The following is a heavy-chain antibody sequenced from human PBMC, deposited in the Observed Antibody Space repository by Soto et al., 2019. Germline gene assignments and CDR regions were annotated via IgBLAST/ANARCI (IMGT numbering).Heavy chain of an antibody. D-gene: IGHD3-10*01. J-gene: IGHJ4*02. V-gene: IGHV1-3*01. CDR1: GYTFTSYA. Sequence: QVQLVQSGAEVKKPGASVKVSCKASGYTFTSYAMHWVRQAPGQRLEWMGWINAGNGNTKYSQKFQGRVTITRDTSASTDYMELSSLRSEDTAVYYCASEVPFYYGSGSVDYWGQGTLVTVSS. CDR3: ASEVPFYYGSGSVDY. CDR2: INAGNGNT.